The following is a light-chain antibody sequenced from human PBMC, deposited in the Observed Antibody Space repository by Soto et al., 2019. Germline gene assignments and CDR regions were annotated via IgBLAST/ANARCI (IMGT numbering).Light chain of an antibody. V-gene: IGKV1-5*03. Sequence: DIQMTQSPSTLSASIGDRVTITCRASQNINNWLAWYPQTPGKAPKILIYKASRLESGVLSTFSGSGAGTDCTLTISSLQPDDVASDYCQQYDHYPITFGQGTRLEIK. J-gene: IGKJ5*01. CDR1: QNINNW. CDR2: KAS. CDR3: QQYDHYPIT.